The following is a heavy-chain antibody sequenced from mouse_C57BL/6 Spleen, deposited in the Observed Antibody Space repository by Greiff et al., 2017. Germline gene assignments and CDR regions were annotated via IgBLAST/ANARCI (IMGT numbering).Heavy chain of an antibody. J-gene: IGHJ2*01. Sequence: QVQLQQPGAELVKPGASVKLSCKASGYTFTSYWMQWVKQRPGQGLEWIGEIDPSDSSTNYNQKFKGKATLTVDTSSSTAYMQLSSLTSEDSAVYYGARRGFITTVVATWDDYWGQGTTLTVSS. CDR1: GYTFTSYW. D-gene: IGHD1-1*01. CDR3: ARRGFITTVVATWDDY. CDR2: IDPSDSST. V-gene: IGHV1-50*01.